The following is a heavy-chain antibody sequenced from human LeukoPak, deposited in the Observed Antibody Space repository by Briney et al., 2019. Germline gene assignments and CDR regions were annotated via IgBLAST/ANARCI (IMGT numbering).Heavy chain of an antibody. Sequence: ATVKVSCKASGYTFTSYYMHWVRQAPGQGLEWMGIINPSGGSTSYAQKFQGRVTITADESTSTAYMELSSLRSEDTAVYYCAKTYYYDSSGYGDAFDIWGQGTMVTVSS. D-gene: IGHD3-22*01. J-gene: IGHJ3*02. V-gene: IGHV1-46*01. CDR2: INPSGGST. CDR1: GYTFTSYY. CDR3: AKTYYYDSSGYGDAFDI.